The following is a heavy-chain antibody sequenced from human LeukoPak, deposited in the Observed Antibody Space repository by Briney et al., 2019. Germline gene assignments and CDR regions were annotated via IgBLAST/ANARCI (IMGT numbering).Heavy chain of an antibody. J-gene: IGHJ4*02. CDR1: GGSVSSGNYY. D-gene: IGHD6-19*01. CDR2: IYYSGST. V-gene: IGHV4-61*01. CDR3: ARAGGWYYFDY. Sequence: PSETLSLTCTVSGGSVSSGNYYWSWIRQSPGKELEWIGYIYYSGSTKYNPSLKSRVTISVDTSKNQFSLKLSSVTAADTAVYYCARAGGWYYFDYWGQGTLVTVSS.